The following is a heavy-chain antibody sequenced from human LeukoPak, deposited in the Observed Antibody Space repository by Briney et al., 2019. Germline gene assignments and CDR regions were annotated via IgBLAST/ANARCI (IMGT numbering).Heavy chain of an antibody. V-gene: IGHV3-30-3*01. CDR2: ISYDGSNK. J-gene: IGHJ4*02. CDR3: ARDKSERFYDVFFDY. CDR1: GFTFSSYA. Sequence: PSGGSLRLSCAASGFTFSSYAMHWVRQAPGKGLEWVAVISYDGSNKYYADSVKGRFTISRDNSKNTLYLQMNSLRAEDTAVYYCARDKSERFYDVFFDYWGQGTLVTVSS. D-gene: IGHD3-3*01.